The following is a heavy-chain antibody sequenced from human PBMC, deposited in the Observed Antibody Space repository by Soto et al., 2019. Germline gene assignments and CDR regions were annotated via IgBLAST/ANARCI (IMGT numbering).Heavy chain of an antibody. CDR3: ARPGYSNYGPGVDV. D-gene: IGHD4-4*01. CDR2: IDSDGSTT. Sequence: EVQLVESGGGLVQPGGSLRLSCAASGFTFSVYWMHWVSRAPGKGLVWVSRIDSDGSTTSYADSVKGRFTISRDNAKSTLYLQMNSLRAEDTAVYYCARPGYSNYGPGVDVWGQGTTVTVSS. CDR1: GFTFSVYW. V-gene: IGHV3-74*01. J-gene: IGHJ6*02.